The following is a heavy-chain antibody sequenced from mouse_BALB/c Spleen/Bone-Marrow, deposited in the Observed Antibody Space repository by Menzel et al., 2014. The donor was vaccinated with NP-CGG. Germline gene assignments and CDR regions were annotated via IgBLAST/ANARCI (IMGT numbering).Heavy chain of an antibody. CDR1: GFTFSSYG. CDR3: ARHDYDEENFDY. CDR2: ISSGGSYT. D-gene: IGHD2-4*01. Sequence: EVQLVESGGDLVKPGGSLKLSCAASGFTFSSYGMSWVRQTPDKRLEWVATISSGGSYTYYSDSVKGRFTISRDNAKNTLYLQMSSLKSEDTAMYYCARHDYDEENFDYWGQGTTLTVSS. V-gene: IGHV5-6*01. J-gene: IGHJ2*01.